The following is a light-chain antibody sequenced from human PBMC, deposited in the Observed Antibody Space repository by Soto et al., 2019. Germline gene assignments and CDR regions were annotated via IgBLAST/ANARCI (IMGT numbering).Light chain of an antibody. CDR3: QQYTIWPPLT. CDR2: GAS. Sequence: EIVMTQSPATLAVSPGETATLSCRASQIVSTNLAWYQQKPVQTPRLLIYGASTRASGVPARFSGSGSGTEFTLTISSLQSEDFAVYYCQQYTIWPPLTFGGGTRVE. V-gene: IGKV3-15*01. CDR1: QIVSTN. J-gene: IGKJ4*01.